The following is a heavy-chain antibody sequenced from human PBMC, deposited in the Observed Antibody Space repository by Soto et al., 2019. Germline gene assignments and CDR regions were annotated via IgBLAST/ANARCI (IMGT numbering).Heavy chain of an antibody. CDR3: ARVRPHSNYANFDY. V-gene: IGHV3-21*01. CDR2: ISSSSSYI. CDR1: GFTFSSYS. D-gene: IGHD4-4*01. Sequence: GGSLRLSCVASGFTFSSYSMNWVRQAPGKGLEWVSSISSSSSYIYYADSVKGRFTISRDNAKNSLYLQMNSLRAEDTAVYYCARVRPHSNYANFDYWGQGTLVTVSS. J-gene: IGHJ4*02.